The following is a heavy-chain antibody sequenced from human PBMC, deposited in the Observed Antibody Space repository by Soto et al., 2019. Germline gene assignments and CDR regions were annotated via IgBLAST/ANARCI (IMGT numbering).Heavy chain of an antibody. CDR3: TSDSGRSPE. Sequence: EVQLVESGGGLVKPGGSLRLSCAASGFTFSNAWLNWFRQAPGKGLEWVGRIKRKIDGETTEYASPVKDRFTISRDDSKNTMFLQMNSLENADTGVYYCTSDSGRSPEWGQGTLVTVSS. CDR1: GFTFSNAW. CDR2: IKRKIDGETT. D-gene: IGHD6-25*01. V-gene: IGHV3-15*07. J-gene: IGHJ4*02.